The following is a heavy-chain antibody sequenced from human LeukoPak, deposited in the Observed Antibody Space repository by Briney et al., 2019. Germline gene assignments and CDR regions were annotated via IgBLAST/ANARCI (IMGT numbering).Heavy chain of an antibody. CDR1: GYTFTSYD. CDR3: ARALYSSSIRFYYYMDV. D-gene: IGHD6-6*01. CDR2: MNPNSGNT. V-gene: IGHV1-8*01. Sequence: ASLKVSCKASGYTFTSYDINWVRQATGQGLEWMGWMNPNSGNTGYAQKFQGRVTMTRNTSISTAYMELSSLRSEDTAVYYCARALYSSSIRFYYYMDVWGKGTTVTVSS. J-gene: IGHJ6*03.